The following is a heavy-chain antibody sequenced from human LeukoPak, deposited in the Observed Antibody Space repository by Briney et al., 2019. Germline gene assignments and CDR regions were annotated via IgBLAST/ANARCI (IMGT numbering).Heavy chain of an antibody. Sequence: GGSLRLSCAASGFTFATYGMSWVRQAPGKGLEWVSVAVDSAATTHYADSVKGRFFISRDNSKNTVHLQMNNLRAEDTAVYYCAKDSFTVVRGVGSDDGFAVWGQGTMVIVSS. J-gene: IGHJ3*01. V-gene: IGHV3-23*01. D-gene: IGHD3-10*01. CDR2: AVDSAATT. CDR1: GFTFATYG. CDR3: AKDSFTVVRGVGSDDGFAV.